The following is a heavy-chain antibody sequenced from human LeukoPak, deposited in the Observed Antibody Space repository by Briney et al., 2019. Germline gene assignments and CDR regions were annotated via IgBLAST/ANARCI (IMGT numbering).Heavy chain of an antibody. D-gene: IGHD4-17*01. Sequence: SETLSLTCSVSRASIRSDYWNWIRQPPGKGLESIGYISYSGSTNYNPSLKKRVTTSLDASKNQVSLTLYSVTAADTAAYYCARAISASTVYYFDYWGQGILVTVSS. J-gene: IGHJ4*02. V-gene: IGHV4-59*01. CDR1: RASIRSDY. CDR2: ISYSGST. CDR3: ARAISASTVYYFDY.